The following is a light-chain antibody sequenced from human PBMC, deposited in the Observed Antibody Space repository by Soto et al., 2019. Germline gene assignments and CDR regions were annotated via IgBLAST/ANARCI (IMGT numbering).Light chain of an antibody. J-gene: IGLJ2*01. V-gene: IGLV3-1*01. CDR3: QAWHSTTPVI. Sequence: SYELTQPPSVSVFPGQTASITFSGDKLGDTYTCWYQQKPGQSPVLVIYQDGKRPSGIPERFSGSSSGNTATLTISGTQAMDEADYYCQAWHSTTPVIFGGGTKLTVL. CDR2: QDG. CDR1: KLGDTY.